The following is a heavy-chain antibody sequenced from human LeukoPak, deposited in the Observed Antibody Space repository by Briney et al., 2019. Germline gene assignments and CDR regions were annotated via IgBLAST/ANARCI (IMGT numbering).Heavy chain of an antibody. J-gene: IGHJ3*02. V-gene: IGHV3-7*01. Sequence: PGGSLRLSCAASGFTFSSYWMSWVRQAPGKGLEWVANIKQDGSEKYYVDSVKGRFTISRDNAKNSLYLQMNSLRAEDTAVYYCASTSDGYSSGWTLWSDAFDIWGQGTMVTVSS. CDR3: ASTSDGYSSGWTLWSDAFDI. CDR1: GFTFSSYW. D-gene: IGHD6-19*01. CDR2: IKQDGSEK.